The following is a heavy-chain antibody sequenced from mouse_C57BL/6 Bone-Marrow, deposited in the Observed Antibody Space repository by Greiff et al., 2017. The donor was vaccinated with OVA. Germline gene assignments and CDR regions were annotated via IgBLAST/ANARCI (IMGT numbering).Heavy chain of an antibody. V-gene: IGHV1-15*01. J-gene: IGHJ1*03. CDR2: IDPETGGT. CDR1: GYTFTDYE. CDR3: ARWIEDWYFDV. Sequence: QVQLQQSGAELVRPGASVTLSCKASGYTFTDYEMHWVKQTPVHGLEWIGAIDPETGGTAYNQKFKGKAILTADKSSSTAYMQLSSLTSEDSAVYFCARWIEDWYFDVWGTGTTVTVSS.